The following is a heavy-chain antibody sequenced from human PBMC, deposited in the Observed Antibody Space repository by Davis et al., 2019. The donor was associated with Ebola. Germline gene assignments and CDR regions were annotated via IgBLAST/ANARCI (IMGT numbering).Heavy chain of an antibody. CDR3: AKFSRAGESD. Sequence: ESLMLSCAASGFTFSTYYFTSVRQSPVKALVWVATIPHVGSEKYYVDSVKGRFTSSRDNAKNSLFLQVNSLRDEDTAVYYCAKFSRAGESDWGQGTLVTVSS. CDR1: GFTFSTYY. V-gene: IGHV3-7*03. CDR2: IPHVGSEK. D-gene: IGHD6-13*01. J-gene: IGHJ4*02.